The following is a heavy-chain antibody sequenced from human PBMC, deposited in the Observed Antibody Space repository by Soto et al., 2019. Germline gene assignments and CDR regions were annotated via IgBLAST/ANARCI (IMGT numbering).Heavy chain of an antibody. CDR2: IIPIFGTA. D-gene: IGHD6-13*01. J-gene: IGHJ4*02. V-gene: IGHV1-69*13. Sequence: GASVKVSCKASGGTFSSYAISWVRQAPGQGLEWMGGIIPIFGTANYAQKFQGRVTITADESTSTAYMELSSLRSEDTAVYYCARERVTGYSSSWHFDYWGQGTLVTVSS. CDR1: GGTFSSYA. CDR3: ARERVTGYSSSWHFDY.